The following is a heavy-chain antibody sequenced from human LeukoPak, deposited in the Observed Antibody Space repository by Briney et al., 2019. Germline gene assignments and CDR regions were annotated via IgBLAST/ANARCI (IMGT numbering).Heavy chain of an antibody. CDR1: GGTFSSYA. V-gene: IGHV1-69*13. CDR2: IIPIFGTA. Sequence: SVKVSCKASGGTFSSYAISWVRQAPGQGLEWMGGIIPIFGTANYAQKFQGRVTITADESTGTAYMELSSLRSEDTAVYYCARRFLDILTGYYPWGQGTLVTVSS. CDR3: ARRFLDILTGYYP. D-gene: IGHD3-9*01. J-gene: IGHJ5*02.